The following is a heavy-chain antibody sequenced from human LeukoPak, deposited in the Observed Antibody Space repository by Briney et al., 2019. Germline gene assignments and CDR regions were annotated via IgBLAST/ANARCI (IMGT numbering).Heavy chain of an antibody. J-gene: IGHJ4*02. CDR2: VGIDSGNT. Sequence: GGSLRLSCAASGFTFSDYSMNWVRQAPGKGLEWISWVGIDSGNTKYADSVKGRFTISGEKAKNSLYLQMTSLRVEDTAVYYCARDHNYAFDNWGQGTLVTVSS. D-gene: IGHD1-1*01. CDR1: GFTFSDYS. V-gene: IGHV3-48*01. CDR3: ARDHNYAFDN.